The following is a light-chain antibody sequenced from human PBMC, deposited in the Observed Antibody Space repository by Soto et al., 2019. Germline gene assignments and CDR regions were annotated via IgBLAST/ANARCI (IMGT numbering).Light chain of an antibody. J-gene: IGKJ2*01. CDR1: QSVNSRF. CDR3: QQYGDSPPNT. Sequence: EIVLTQSPGTLSLSPGESATLSCRASQSVNSRFLVWYQHKPGQAPRLLIYAASTRATGIPDRFSGSASGTDFSLTISRLEPEDFAVYYCQQYGDSPPNTFGQGTKLEIK. V-gene: IGKV3-20*01. CDR2: AAS.